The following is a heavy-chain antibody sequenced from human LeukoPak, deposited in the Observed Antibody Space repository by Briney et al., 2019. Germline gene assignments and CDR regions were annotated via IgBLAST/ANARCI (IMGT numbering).Heavy chain of an antibody. CDR2: FDPEDGET. J-gene: IGHJ5*02. V-gene: IGHV1-24*01. CDR1: GYTLTELS. Sequence: ASVKVSCKVSGYTLTELSMHWVRQAPGQGLEWRGGFDPEDGETIYAQKFQGRVTMTEATSTVTAYMELSSLRSEDTAAYYCATNGDTSLRSKYYYHMANWVDPGGQGTLVSVSS. D-gene: IGHD3-22*01. CDR3: ATNGDTSLRSKYYYHMANWVDP.